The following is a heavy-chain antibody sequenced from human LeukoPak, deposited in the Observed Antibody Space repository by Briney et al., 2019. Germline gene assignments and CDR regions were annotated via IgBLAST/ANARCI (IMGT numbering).Heavy chain of an antibody. J-gene: IGHJ1*01. CDR3: ARSGGYGDQEYFQH. CDR1: GGTFSSYA. D-gene: IGHD4-17*01. CDR2: IIPIFGTA. Sequence: GSSVKVSCKASGGTFSSYAISWVRQAPGQGLEWMGGIIPIFGTANYAQKFQGRVTMTRDTSTSTVYMELSSLRSEDTAVYYCARSGGYGDQEYFQHWGQGTLVTVSS. V-gene: IGHV1-69*05.